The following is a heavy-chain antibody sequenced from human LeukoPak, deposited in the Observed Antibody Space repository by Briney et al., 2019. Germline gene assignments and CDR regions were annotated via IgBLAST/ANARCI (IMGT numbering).Heavy chain of an antibody. CDR1: GGTFSIYA. CDR2: IISIFGTA. Sequence: SVTVSFKASGGTFSIYAISWVRQPPGQGLEWMGGIISIFGTANYAQKFQGRVTITTDESTSTAYMERRSMRSEDTAVSYCAREAYYDSSGYYSGWFDTWGQGTLVTVSS. V-gene: IGHV1-69*05. J-gene: IGHJ5*02. D-gene: IGHD3-22*01. CDR3: AREAYYDSSGYYSGWFDT.